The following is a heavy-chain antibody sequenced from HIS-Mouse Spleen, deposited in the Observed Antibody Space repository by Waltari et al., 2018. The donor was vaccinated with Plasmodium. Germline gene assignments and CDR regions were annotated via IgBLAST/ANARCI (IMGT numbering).Heavy chain of an antibody. D-gene: IGHD6-13*01. J-gene: IGHJ2*01. CDR1: GFTFSSYW. V-gene: IGHV3-7*01. CDR2: IKKDGSEK. CDR3: ASSWYWYFDL. Sequence: EVQLVESGGGLVQPGGSLRLSCAASGFTFSSYWMSWFRKAPGKGLEWVANIKKDGSEKYYVDSVKGRFTISRDNAKNSLYLQMNSLRAEDTAVYYCASSWYWYFDLWGRGTLVTVSS.